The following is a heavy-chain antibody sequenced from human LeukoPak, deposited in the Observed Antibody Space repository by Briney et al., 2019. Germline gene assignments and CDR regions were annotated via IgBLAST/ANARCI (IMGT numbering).Heavy chain of an antibody. D-gene: IGHD6-19*01. J-gene: IGHJ3*02. CDR1: GFTLSRYM. CDR3: AREAVPGGRGDTFDI. V-gene: IGHV3-48*04. CDR2: ITGSSSTI. Sequence: PGGSLRLSCAASGFTLSRYMMNWVRQAPGKGLEWVSYITGSSSTIYYADSVKGRFTISRDNAKSSLSLQMNSLRAEDTAVYYCAREAVPGGRGDTFDIWGQGTMVTVSS.